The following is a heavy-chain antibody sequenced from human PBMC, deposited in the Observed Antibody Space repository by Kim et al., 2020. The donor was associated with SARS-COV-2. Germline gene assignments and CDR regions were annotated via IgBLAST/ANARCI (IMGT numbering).Heavy chain of an antibody. Sequence: SETLSLTCPVSGGSISSSNYYWGWIRQPQGKGLEWIGIIYDSGSTYYNPSLRSRVTISVDTSKNQFSLRLSSVTAADTAVYYCAANMAVRWGQGTLVTVSS. CDR1: GGSISSSNYY. V-gene: IGHV4-39*01. J-gene: IGHJ4*02. CDR3: AANMAVR. CDR2: IYDSGST.